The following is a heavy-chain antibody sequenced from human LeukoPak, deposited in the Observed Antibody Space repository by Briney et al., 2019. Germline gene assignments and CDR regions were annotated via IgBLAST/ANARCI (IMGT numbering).Heavy chain of an antibody. CDR3: ARHGRGGVDY. CDR1: GFTFSSYG. Sequence: GGSLRRSCAASGFTFSSYGMHWVRQAPGKGLEWVAVISYDGSNKYYADSVKGRFTISRDNSKNTLYLQMNSLRAEDTAVYYCARHGRGGVDYWGQGTLVTVSS. V-gene: IGHV3-30*03. D-gene: IGHD3-10*02. CDR2: ISYDGSNK. J-gene: IGHJ4*02.